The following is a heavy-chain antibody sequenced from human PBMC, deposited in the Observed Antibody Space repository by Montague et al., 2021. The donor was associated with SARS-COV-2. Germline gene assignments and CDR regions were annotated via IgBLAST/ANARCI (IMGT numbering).Heavy chain of an antibody. D-gene: IGHD6-13*01. J-gene: IGHJ6*02. CDR2: IYWDDDK. CDR1: GFSLTTSGVG. V-gene: IGHV2-5*02. CDR3: AHRGSWAGPGMDV. Sequence: PALVKPTQTLTLTCTFSGFSLTTSGVGVGWIRQPPGKALECLALIYWDDDKRYSASLKSRLTITKDTSKNQVVLTMTNMGPVDTATYYCAHRGSWAGPGMDVWGQGTTVTVSS.